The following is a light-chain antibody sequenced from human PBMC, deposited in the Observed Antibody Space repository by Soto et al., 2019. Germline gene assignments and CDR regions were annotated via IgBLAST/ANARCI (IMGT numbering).Light chain of an antibody. CDR3: QQSDDSALT. J-gene: IGKJ4*01. V-gene: IGKV1-39*01. Sequence: DIQMTQSPSSLSAFVGDRVTITCRASQSISTYLNWYQQKPGNAPRVLIYAASRLESGVPSRFSGSGSGTDFILTINSLQPEDLGTYYWQQSDDSALTFGGVTKVEIK. CDR1: QSISTY. CDR2: AAS.